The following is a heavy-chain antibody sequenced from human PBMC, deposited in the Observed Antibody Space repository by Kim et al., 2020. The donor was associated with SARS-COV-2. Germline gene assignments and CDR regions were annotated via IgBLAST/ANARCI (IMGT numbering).Heavy chain of an antibody. CDR1: GFNFDGYD. Sequence: GGSLRLSCAASGFNFDGYDMSWVRQTPGQGLEWVSTISVPGNMVYGRAVKGGYAISRDNYRQTLGRQMTRLTDDDTAIYYCVPNPNGTVYWGRGTRVTVSS. CDR3: VPNPNGTVY. V-gene: IGHV3-23*01. CDR2: ISVPGNM. J-gene: IGHJ4*02.